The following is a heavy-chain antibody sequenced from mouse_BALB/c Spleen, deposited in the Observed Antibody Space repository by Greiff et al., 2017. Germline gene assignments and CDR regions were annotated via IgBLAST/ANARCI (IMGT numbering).Heavy chain of an antibody. CDR2: IDPANGNT. D-gene: IGHD1-1*01. V-gene: IGHV14-3*02. Sequence: VQLQQSGAELVKPGASVKLSCTASGSNIKDTYMHWVKQRPEQGLEWIGRIDPANGNTKYDPKFQGKATITADTSSNTAYLQLSSLTSEDTAVYYCARGSSYDFDYWGQGTTLTVSS. CDR3: ARGSSYDFDY. J-gene: IGHJ2*01. CDR1: GSNIKDTY.